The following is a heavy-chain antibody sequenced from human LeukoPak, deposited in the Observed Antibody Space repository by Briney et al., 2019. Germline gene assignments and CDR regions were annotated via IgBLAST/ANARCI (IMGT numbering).Heavy chain of an antibody. CDR2: IWEDGSNI. V-gene: IGHV3-33*01. CDR3: ARVGYNSGWYEY. J-gene: IGHJ4*02. CDR1: GFTFSRYG. Sequence: PGTSLRLSCAASGFTFSRYGMHWVRQAPGKGLEWVAVIWEDGSNIYYADSVKGRFTISRVNSKNTLYLQMNSLRAEDTAVYYCARVGYNSGWYEYWGQGTLVTVSS. D-gene: IGHD6-19*01.